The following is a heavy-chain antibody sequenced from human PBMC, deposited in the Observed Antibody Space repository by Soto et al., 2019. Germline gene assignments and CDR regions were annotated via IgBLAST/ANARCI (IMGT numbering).Heavy chain of an antibody. CDR2: ISYSGST. V-gene: IGHV4-30-4*01. J-gene: IGHJ4*02. D-gene: IGHD2-15*01. CDR3: ATMGTPATGLYYFDY. Sequence: SETLSLTCTGSGGSISSGNYYWSWIRQPPGKGLEWIGFISYSGSTYYNVSLKSRVTISVDTSKNQFSLNLSFVTAADTAVYYCATMGTPATGLYYFDYWGQGTLVTVSS. CDR1: GGSISSGNYY.